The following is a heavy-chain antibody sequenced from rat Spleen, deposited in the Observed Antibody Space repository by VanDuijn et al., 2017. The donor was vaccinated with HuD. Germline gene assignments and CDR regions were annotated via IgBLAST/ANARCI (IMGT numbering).Heavy chain of an antibody. CDR1: GLSLTTNG. CDR3: SRDGDSSWFAY. CDR2: ISSGGST. D-gene: IGHD1-2*01. V-gene: IGHV2S12*01. Sequence: QVQLKESGPGLVQPSQTLSLTCTVSGLSLTTNGVSWVRQPPGKGLEWIAAISSGGSTYYNSVFKSRLSISRDTSKSQVILKMNRLQNENTAIYFCSRDGDSSWFAYWGQGTLVTVSS. J-gene: IGHJ3*01.